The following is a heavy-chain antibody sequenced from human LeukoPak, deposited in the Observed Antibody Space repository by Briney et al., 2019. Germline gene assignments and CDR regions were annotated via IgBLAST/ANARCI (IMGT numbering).Heavy chain of an antibody. D-gene: IGHD4-17*01. J-gene: IGHJ4*02. CDR3: ARGLPGIYGDYPAYFDY. CDR1: GGSISSSNW. V-gene: IGHV4-4*02. Sequence: SGTLSLTCAVSGGSISSSNWWSWVRQPPGKGLGWIGEIYHSGSTNYNPSLKSRVTISVDKSKNQFSLKLSSVTAADTAVYYCARGLPGIYGDYPAYFDYWGQGTLVTVSS. CDR2: IYHSGST.